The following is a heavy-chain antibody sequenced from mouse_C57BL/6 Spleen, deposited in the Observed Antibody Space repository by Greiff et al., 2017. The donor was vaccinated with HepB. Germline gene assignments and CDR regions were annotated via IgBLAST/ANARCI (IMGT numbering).Heavy chain of an antibody. J-gene: IGHJ2*01. D-gene: IGHD4-1*01. CDR2: IYPGSGST. V-gene: IGHV1-55*01. CDR1: GYTFTSYW. CDR3: ARLSNWDFDY. Sequence: QVQLKQSGAELVKPGASVKMSCKASGYTFTSYWITWVKQRPGQGLEWIGDIYPGSGSTNYNEKFKSKATLTVDTSSSTAYMQLSSLTSKDSAVYYCARLSNWDFDYWGQGTTLTVSS.